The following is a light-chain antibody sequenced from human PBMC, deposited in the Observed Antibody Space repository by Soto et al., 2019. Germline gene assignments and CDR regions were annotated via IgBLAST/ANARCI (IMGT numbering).Light chain of an antibody. CDR1: QGIIGW. CDR3: QQYSSYSRT. CDR2: KAS. J-gene: IGKJ2*01. Sequence: DIQMTHSPSTLTASVGDRVTITSRASQGIIGWLAWYQQKPGKAPKILIYKASSLEIGVPSRFSGSGSGTEFTLTISSLQPDDFATYYCQQYSSYSRTFGQGTKLEIK. V-gene: IGKV1-5*03.